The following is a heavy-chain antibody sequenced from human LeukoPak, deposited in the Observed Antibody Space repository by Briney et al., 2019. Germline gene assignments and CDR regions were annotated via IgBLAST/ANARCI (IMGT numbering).Heavy chain of an antibody. V-gene: IGHV3-48*02. Sequence: GGSLRLSCAASGFTFSSYSMNWVRQAPGKGLEWVSYISSSSSTIYYADSVEGRFTISRDNAKNSLYLQMNSLRDEDTAVYYCARLSPSGSYPYDYWGQGTLVTVSS. CDR2: ISSSSSTI. J-gene: IGHJ4*02. D-gene: IGHD1-26*01. CDR1: GFTFSSYS. CDR3: ARLSPSGSYPYDY.